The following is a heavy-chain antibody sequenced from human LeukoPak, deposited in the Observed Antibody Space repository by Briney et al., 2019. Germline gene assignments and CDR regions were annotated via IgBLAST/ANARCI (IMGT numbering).Heavy chain of an antibody. Sequence: GGSLSLTCAASGFTFSSYAMHWVRQAPGKGLEWVAVIWYDGSNKYYADSVKGRFTISRDNSKNTLYLQMNSLRAEDTAVYYCERDRTGTTCRFDLWGHGTLVTVSS. D-gene: IGHD1-7*01. V-gene: IGHV3-33*01. CDR1: GFTFSSYA. CDR2: IWYDGSNK. CDR3: ERDRTGTTCRFDL. J-gene: IGHJ2*01.